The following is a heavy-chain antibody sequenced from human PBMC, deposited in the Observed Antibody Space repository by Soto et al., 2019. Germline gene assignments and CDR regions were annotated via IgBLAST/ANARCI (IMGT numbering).Heavy chain of an antibody. CDR3: ARRRIMLFAPHLDV. V-gene: IGHV3-7*01. J-gene: IGHJ6*02. CDR2: IKPDGSEK. CDR1: GFAFRTYW. Sequence: HPGGSLRLSCSASGFAFRTYWMSWVRQAPGKGLEWVANIKPDGSEKPYADSVKGQFTISRDNAKNSLYLQMSSLRAEDTAVYYCARRRIMLFAPHLDVWGQGTTVTVSS. D-gene: IGHD2-8*01.